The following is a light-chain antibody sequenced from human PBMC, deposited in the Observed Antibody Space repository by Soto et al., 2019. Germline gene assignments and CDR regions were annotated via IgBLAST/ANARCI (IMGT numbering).Light chain of an antibody. CDR1: QSVSSY. V-gene: IGKV3-11*01. Sequence: ELVLTQSPATLSLSPGERPTLSCRARQSVSSYLAWYQQKPGQAPXXLXXDASNRATGIPARFSGSVSGTDFTLTISSLEPEEFAGYYCQQRSNWPPRITFGQGTRLEIK. CDR2: DAS. CDR3: QQRSNWPPRIT. J-gene: IGKJ5*01.